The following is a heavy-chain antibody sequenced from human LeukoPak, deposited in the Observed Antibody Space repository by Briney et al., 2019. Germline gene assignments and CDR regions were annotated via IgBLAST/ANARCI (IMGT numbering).Heavy chain of an antibody. CDR2: ISSSGSTI. CDR1: GFTFSDYY. D-gene: IGHD1-26*01. J-gene: IGHJ4*02. CDR3: ARPPHGVGATGNY. Sequence: SGGSLRPSCAASGFTFSDYYMSWIRQAPGKGLEWVSYISSSGSTIYYADSVKGRFTISRDNAKNSLYLQLNSLRAEDTAVYYCARPPHGVGATGNYWGQGTLVTVSS. V-gene: IGHV3-11*01.